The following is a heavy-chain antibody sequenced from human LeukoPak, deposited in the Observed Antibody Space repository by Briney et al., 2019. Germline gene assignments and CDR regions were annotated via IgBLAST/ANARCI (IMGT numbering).Heavy chain of an antibody. CDR2: INPNSGGT. D-gene: IGHD6-13*01. CDR3: AREPIAAAASNWFDP. V-gene: IGHV1-2*02. CDR1: GYTFTGYY. Sequence: ASVKVSCKASGYTFTGYYMHWVRQAPGQGLEWMGWINPNSGGTNYAQKFQGRVTMTRDTSISTAYVELSRLRSDDTAVYYCAREPIAAAASNWFDPWGQGTLVTVSS. J-gene: IGHJ5*02.